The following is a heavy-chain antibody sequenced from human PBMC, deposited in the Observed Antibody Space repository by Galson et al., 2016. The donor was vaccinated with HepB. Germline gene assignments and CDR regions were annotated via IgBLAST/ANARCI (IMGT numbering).Heavy chain of an antibody. J-gene: IGHJ3*01. V-gene: IGHV1-24*01. CDR3: ASGTTSMDALDV. CDR2: FDPSEPRR. CDR1: GYSVSDLS. Sequence: SVKVSCKVSGYSVSDLSMQWVRQAPGRGLEWMGGFDPSEPRRVYSDNFQGRVIMTEDTSTDTAYMEINGLGPQDTAVYYCASGTTSMDALDVWAKGQWSPSLQ. D-gene: IGHD1-1*01.